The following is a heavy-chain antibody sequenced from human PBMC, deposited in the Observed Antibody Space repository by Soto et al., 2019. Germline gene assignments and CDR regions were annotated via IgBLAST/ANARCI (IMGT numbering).Heavy chain of an antibody. CDR3: ARHFFPVEMATNPLFSYFDY. Sequence: QVQLVQSGAEVKKPGASVKVSCKASGYTFTSYGISWVRQAPGQGLEWMGWISAYNGNTNYAQKLQGRVTMTTDTSTSTDYKELRDLRPDDTEAYYCARHFFPVEMATNPLFSYFDYWGQVTLVTVAS. CDR2: ISAYNGNT. CDR1: GYTFTSYG. D-gene: IGHD5-12*01. V-gene: IGHV1-18*01. J-gene: IGHJ4*02.